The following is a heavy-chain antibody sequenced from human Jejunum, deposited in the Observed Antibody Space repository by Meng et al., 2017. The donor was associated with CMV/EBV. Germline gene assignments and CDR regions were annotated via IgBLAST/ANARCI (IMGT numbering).Heavy chain of an antibody. CDR3: ARSPIYSGTYYAFDY. J-gene: IGHJ4*02. Sequence: SGYTFNSYPITWVRQAPGQGLEWVAWVKPYTGKTSYAQSLQDRVSVTTDTSTTTVYMELRSLRFDDAAIYYCARSPIYSGTYYAFDYWGQGSLVTVSS. D-gene: IGHD1-26*01. V-gene: IGHV1-18*01. CDR2: VKPYTGKT. CDR1: GYTFNSYP.